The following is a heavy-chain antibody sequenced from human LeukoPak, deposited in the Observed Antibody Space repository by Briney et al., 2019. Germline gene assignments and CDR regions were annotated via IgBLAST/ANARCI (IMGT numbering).Heavy chain of an antibody. CDR2: IRSDGSIE. J-gene: IGHJ4*02. CDR1: GFSFSSYG. V-gene: IGHV3-30*02. Sequence: GGSLRPSCAASGFSFSSYGMHWVRQAPGKGLEWVAFIRSDGSIEYYADSVKGRFTISRDNAKGTLYLQMNSLRAEDAALYYCAKDQPEAYFDYWGQGTLVTVSS. CDR3: AKDQPEAYFDY. D-gene: IGHD1-14*01.